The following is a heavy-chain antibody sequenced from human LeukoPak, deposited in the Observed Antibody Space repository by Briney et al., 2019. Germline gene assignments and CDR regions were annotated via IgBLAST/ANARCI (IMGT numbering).Heavy chain of an antibody. D-gene: IGHD2-2*01. V-gene: IGHV4-4*07. CDR1: GGSISSYY. Sequence: KPSETLSLTCTVSGGSISSYYWSWIRQPAGKGLEWIGRIYTSGSTNYNPSLKSRVTMSVDTSKNQFSLKLSSVTAADTAVYYCAREVDAAAAYNWFDPWGQGTLVTVSS. CDR3: AREVDAAAAYNWFDP. CDR2: IYTSGST. J-gene: IGHJ5*02.